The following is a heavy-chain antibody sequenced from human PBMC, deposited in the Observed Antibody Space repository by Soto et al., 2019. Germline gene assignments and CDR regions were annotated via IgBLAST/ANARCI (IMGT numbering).Heavy chain of an antibody. D-gene: IGHD3-10*02. J-gene: IGHJ4*02. Sequence: SETLSLTCTVSGGSISSSSYYWGWIRQPPGKGLEWIGSIYYSGSTYYNPSLKSRVTISVDTSKNQFSLKLSSVTAADTAVYYCARLVVRSNFDYWGQGTLVTVSS. V-gene: IGHV4-39*01. CDR2: IYYSGST. CDR1: GGSISSSSYY. CDR3: ARLVVRSNFDY.